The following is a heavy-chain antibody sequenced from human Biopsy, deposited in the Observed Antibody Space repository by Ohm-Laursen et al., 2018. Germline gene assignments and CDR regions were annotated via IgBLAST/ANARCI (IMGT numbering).Heavy chain of an antibody. CDR1: GGSIGSFF. D-gene: IGHD6-19*01. CDR2: IYYSGST. CDR3: ARGRRTSGWPYFAN. J-gene: IGHJ4*02. V-gene: IGHV4-59*01. Sequence: SETLSLTCTVSGGSIGSFFWSWIRQPPGKGLEWIGYIYYSGSTNYNPSLRSRVTISVDRSKNQFSLELSSMTAADTAVYYCARGRRTSGWPYFANWGQGTLVIVSS.